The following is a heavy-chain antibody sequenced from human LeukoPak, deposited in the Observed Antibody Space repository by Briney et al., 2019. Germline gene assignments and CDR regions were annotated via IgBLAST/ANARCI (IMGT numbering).Heavy chain of an antibody. Sequence: ASVKVSCKASGYTFTNYHMHWVRQAPGQGLEWMGRIYPSSGGTNYAQKFQGRITLTTDTSINTAYMELSRLRFDDTAVYYCARDLPFEDWGQGALVTVSS. CDR2: IYPSSGGT. CDR1: GYTFTNYH. J-gene: IGHJ4*02. V-gene: IGHV1-2*06. D-gene: IGHD2/OR15-2a*01. CDR3: ARDLPFED.